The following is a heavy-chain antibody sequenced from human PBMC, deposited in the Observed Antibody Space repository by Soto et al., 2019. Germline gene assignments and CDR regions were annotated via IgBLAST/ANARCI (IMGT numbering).Heavy chain of an antibody. Sequence: SETLSLTCAVSGASISSYNWSFLRQPAGRGLEWIGRIQHTGNTNSNPSLKSRVTMSADTSKNHLSLKMTSVTAADTAVYFCAKDVSSRRWFDPWGQGVRVTVSS. J-gene: IGHJ5*02. CDR3: AKDVSSRRWFDP. CDR2: IQHTGNT. CDR1: GASISSYN. D-gene: IGHD3-16*01. V-gene: IGHV4-4*07.